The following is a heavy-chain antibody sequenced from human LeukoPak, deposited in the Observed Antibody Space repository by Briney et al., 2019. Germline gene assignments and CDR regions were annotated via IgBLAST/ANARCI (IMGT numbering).Heavy chain of an antibody. V-gene: IGHV3-13*04. Sequence: GGSLRLSCAASGFTFSSYDMHWVRQATGKGLEWVSAIGTAGDTYYPGSVKGRFTISRENAKNSLYLQMNSLRAGDTAVYYCARLSLVRGVVRWFNPWGQGTLVTVSS. J-gene: IGHJ5*02. D-gene: IGHD3-10*01. CDR2: IGTAGDT. CDR3: ARLSLVRGVVRWFNP. CDR1: GFTFSSYD.